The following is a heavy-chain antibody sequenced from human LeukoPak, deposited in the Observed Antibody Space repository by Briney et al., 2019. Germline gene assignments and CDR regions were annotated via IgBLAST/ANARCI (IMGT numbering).Heavy chain of an antibody. V-gene: IGHV1-69*10. CDR2: IIPLLAKT. CDR3: AREILGAPWDLVAATGNDDTFDI. Sequence: SVKVSCKASGGTFHAYSITWVRQAPGQGLEWMGGIIPLLAKTQYTQKFQGRVTMTADEVMTTAYMEPSSLKSEDTAVYYCAREILGAPWDLVAATGNDDTFDIWGQGTMVTVSS. J-gene: IGHJ3*02. D-gene: IGHD6-13*01. CDR1: GGTFHAYS.